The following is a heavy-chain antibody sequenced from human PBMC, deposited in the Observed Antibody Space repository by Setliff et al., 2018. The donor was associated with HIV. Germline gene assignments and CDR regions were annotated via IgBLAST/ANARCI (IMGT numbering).Heavy chain of an antibody. CDR3: ARHWGNSFDI. Sequence: PGGSLRLSCAASGFTFSSYAMSWVRQAPGKGLEWVSGISGSGDSTYYADSVKGRFTISRDNSKNTLYLQMNSLRAEDTAVYFCARHWGNSFDIWGQGTLVTVSS. CDR2: ISGSGDST. J-gene: IGHJ3*02. V-gene: IGHV3-23*01. D-gene: IGHD7-27*01. CDR1: GFTFSSYA.